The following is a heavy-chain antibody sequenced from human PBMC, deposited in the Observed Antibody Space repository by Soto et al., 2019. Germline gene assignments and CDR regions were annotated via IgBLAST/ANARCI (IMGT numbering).Heavy chain of an antibody. V-gene: IGHV5-51*01. CDR1: GYSFIDYW. CDR2: IYPGDSNT. CDR3: ARPSDVGLASSFDY. J-gene: IGHJ4*02. Sequence: PGESLKISCKGSGYSFIDYWIGWVRQVPGKGLEWMGVIYPGDSNTRYSPSFQGQVTISADKSISTAYLQWSSLRASDTAIYYCARPSDVGLASSFDYWGQGSQVTVSS.